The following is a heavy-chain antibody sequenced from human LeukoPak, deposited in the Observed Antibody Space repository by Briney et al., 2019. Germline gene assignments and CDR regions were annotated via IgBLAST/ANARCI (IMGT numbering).Heavy chain of an antibody. Sequence: GGSLRLSCAASGFTFSSYAMHWVRQVTGKGLEYVSAISDNGGRTYYANSVKGRFTISRDNSKNTLYLQMGSLRAEDTAVYYCATLTSGSYAHWGQGTLVTVSS. V-gene: IGHV3-64*01. D-gene: IGHD1-26*01. J-gene: IGHJ4*02. CDR3: ATLTSGSYAH. CDR1: GFTFSSYA. CDR2: ISDNGGRT.